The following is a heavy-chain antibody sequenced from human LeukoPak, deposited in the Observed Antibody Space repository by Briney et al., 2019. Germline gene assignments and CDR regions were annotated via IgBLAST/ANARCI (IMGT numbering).Heavy chain of an antibody. CDR1: GFTFSSYG. CDR3: AKEEYNWNDELYFDY. J-gene: IGHJ4*02. CDR2: IRYDGSNK. D-gene: IGHD1-1*01. Sequence: PGGSLRLSCAASGFTFSSYGMHWVRQAPGKGLEWVAFIRYDGSNKYYADSVKGRFTISRDNSKNTLYLQMNSLRAEDSAVYYCAKEEYNWNDELYFDYWGQGTLVTVSS. V-gene: IGHV3-30*02.